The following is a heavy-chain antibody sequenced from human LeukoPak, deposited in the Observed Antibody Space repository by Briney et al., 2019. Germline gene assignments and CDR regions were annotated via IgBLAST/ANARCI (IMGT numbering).Heavy chain of an antibody. D-gene: IGHD2-2*01. Sequence: GGSLRLSCAASGFTFSDYYMSWIRQAPGKGLEWVSYISRNSYTNYADSVKGRFTISRDNAKNSLYLQMNSLRADDTAVYYCAKDCSSTSCPTSDYWGQGTLVTVSS. CDR2: ISRNSYT. J-gene: IGHJ4*02. CDR3: AKDCSSTSCPTSDY. V-gene: IGHV3-11*06. CDR1: GFTFSDYY.